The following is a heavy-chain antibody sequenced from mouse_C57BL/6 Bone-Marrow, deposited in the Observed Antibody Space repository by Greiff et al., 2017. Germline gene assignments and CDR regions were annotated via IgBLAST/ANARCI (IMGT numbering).Heavy chain of an antibody. V-gene: IGHV1-50*01. CDR2: IDPSDRYT. Sequence: VQLQQPGAELVKPGASVKLSCKASGYTFTSYWMQWVKQRPGQGLEWIGEIDPSDRYTNYNQKFKGKATLTVDTSSSTAYMQLSSLTSEDSAVYYCARALIFYGSSLYYFDYWGQGTTLTVSS. D-gene: IGHD1-1*01. CDR1: GYTFTSYW. CDR3: ARALIFYGSSLYYFDY. J-gene: IGHJ2*01.